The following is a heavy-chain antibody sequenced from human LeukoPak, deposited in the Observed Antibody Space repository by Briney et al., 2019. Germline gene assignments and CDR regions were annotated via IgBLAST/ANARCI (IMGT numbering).Heavy chain of an antibody. D-gene: IGHD2-15*01. CDR2: INPNSGGT. V-gene: IGHV1-2*02. J-gene: IGHJ5*02. CDR1: GYTFTGYY. CDR3: ARVGSAASYNWFDP. Sequence: ASVKVSCKASGYTFTGYYMHWVRQAPGQGLEWTGWINPNSGGTNYAQKFQGRVTMTRDTSISTAYMELSRLRSDDTAVYYCARVGSAASYNWFDPWGQGTLVTVSS.